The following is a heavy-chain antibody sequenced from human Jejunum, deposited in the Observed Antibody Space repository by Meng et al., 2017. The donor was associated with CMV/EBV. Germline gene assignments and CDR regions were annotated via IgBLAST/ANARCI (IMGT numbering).Heavy chain of an antibody. J-gene: IGHJ4*02. Sequence: SCTASGYRFTSYSIQWVRRAPGHRLEWMGWLNVVNGDTAYSQTLQGRVTFTRDTSASTAYMELYSLRSEDTAVYYCARRQADAEVFDYWGQGTLVTVSS. V-gene: IGHV1-3*01. CDR2: LNVVNGDT. CDR1: GYRFTSYS. CDR3: ARRQADAEVFDY.